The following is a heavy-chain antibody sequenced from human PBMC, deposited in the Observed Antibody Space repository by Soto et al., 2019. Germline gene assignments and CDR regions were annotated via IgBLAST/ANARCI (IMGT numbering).Heavy chain of an antibody. V-gene: IGHV3-23*01. CDR2: ISGIGGST. J-gene: IGHJ4*02. CDR3: ARGSSGYISSWYYFDY. D-gene: IGHD6-13*01. CDR1: GFTFTDYA. Sequence: GGSLRLSCAASGFTFTDYALSWVRQAPGKGLEWVATISGIGGSTYLADSVKGRLSISRDNSKNTVSLLMNNLRAEDTAVYFCARGSSGYISSWYYFDYWGRGTLVTVSS.